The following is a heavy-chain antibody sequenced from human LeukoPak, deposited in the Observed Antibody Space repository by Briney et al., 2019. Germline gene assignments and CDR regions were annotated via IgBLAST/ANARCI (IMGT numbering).Heavy chain of an antibody. D-gene: IGHD1-1*01. CDR2: VSDSGDIT. CDR3: AKGVGTTSTYYFDY. CDR1: GGSIRSDY. J-gene: IGHJ4*02. Sequence: ETLSLTCTVSGGSIRSDYWSWVRQAPEKGLEWVSGVSDSGDITFYADSVKGRFTISRDNSKNTLYLQINSLRAEDTAVYYCAKGVGTTSTYYFDYWGQGTLVTVSS. V-gene: IGHV3-23*01.